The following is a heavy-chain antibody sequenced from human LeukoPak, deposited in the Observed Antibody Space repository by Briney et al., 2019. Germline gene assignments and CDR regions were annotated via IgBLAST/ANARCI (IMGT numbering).Heavy chain of an antibody. V-gene: IGHV4-59*12. Sequence: PSETLSLTCTVSGGSISSYYWSWTRQPPGKGLEWIGYIYYSGSANYNPSLKSRVTISVDTSKNQFSLKLSSVTAADTAVYYCARGPYYDFWSGYTNTVWFDPWGQGTLVTVSS. CDR1: GGSISSYY. J-gene: IGHJ5*02. D-gene: IGHD3-3*01. CDR3: ARGPYYDFWSGYTNTVWFDP. CDR2: IYYSGSA.